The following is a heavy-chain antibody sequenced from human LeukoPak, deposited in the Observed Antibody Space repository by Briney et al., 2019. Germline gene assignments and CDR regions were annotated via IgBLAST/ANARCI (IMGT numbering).Heavy chain of an antibody. CDR1: GFTFDDYA. D-gene: IGHD4-17*01. CDR3: AKGNDYGDYAYYFDY. CDR2: ISWNSGSI. Sequence: PGGSLRLSCAASGFTFDDYAMHWVRQAPGKGLEWVSGISWNSGSIGYADSVKGRFTISRDNAKNSLYLQMNSLRAEDTALYYCAKGNDYGDYAYYFDYWGQGTLVTVSS. J-gene: IGHJ4*02. V-gene: IGHV3-9*01.